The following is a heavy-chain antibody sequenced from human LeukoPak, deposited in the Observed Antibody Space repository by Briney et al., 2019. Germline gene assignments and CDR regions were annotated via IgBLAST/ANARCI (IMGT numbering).Heavy chain of an antibody. CDR3: ARGRGYGYGIDY. J-gene: IGHJ4*02. D-gene: IGHD5-18*01. CDR1: GGSVSSGSHF. V-gene: IGHV4-61*01. CDR2: IYYSGST. Sequence: PSETLSLTCTVSGGSVSSGSHFWSWIRQPPGKGLECIGYIYYSGSTNYNPSLKSRITISVDTSKNQFSLSLSSVTAAVTALYYCARGRGYGYGIDYWGQGTLVTVSS.